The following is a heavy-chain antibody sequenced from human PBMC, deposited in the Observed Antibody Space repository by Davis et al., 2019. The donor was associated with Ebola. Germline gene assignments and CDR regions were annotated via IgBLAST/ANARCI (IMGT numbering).Heavy chain of an antibody. Sequence: GESLKISCAASGFTFNNFWMNWVRQAPGKGLEWVSSISSSGYYIYYADSVRGRFTISRDNAKYSLYLQMKSLGAEDPAVYYCARSDVWGQGTTVTVSS. CDR1: GFTFNNFW. CDR3: ARSDV. V-gene: IGHV3-21*01. J-gene: IGHJ6*02. CDR2: ISSSGYYI.